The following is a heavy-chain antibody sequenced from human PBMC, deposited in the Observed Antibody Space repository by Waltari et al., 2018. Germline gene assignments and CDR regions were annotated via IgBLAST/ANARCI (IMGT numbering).Heavy chain of an antibody. J-gene: IGHJ5*02. D-gene: IGHD3-22*01. Sequence: VQLVQSGAEVKKPGASVKVSCEASGYSFTRYDVHWVRQATGQGLEWMGWINPHSGEVGYTPRLQGRITMTRNTSINTVYMELSSLTADDTATYYCSDSSGPWGQGTLVTVSS. CDR3: SDSSGP. V-gene: IGHV1-8*01. CDR2: INPHSGEV. CDR1: GYSFTRYD.